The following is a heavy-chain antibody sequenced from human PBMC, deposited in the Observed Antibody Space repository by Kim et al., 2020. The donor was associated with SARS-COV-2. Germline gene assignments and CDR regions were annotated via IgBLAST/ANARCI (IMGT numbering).Heavy chain of an antibody. D-gene: IGHD4-17*01. CDR2: IYHSGST. J-gene: IGHJ6*02. V-gene: IGHV4-38-2*02. CDR1: GYSISSGYY. CDR3: AREAVTTHVASGMDV. Sequence: SETLSLTCTVSGYSISSGYYWGWIRQPPGKGLEWIGSIYHSGSTYYNPSLKSRVTISVYTSKNQFSLKLSSVTAADTAVYYCAREAVTTHVASGMDVWGQGTTVTVSS.